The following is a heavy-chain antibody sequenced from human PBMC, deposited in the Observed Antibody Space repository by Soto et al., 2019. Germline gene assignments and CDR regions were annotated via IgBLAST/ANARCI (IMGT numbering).Heavy chain of an antibody. CDR1: GYTFASYG. V-gene: IGHV1-18*04. CDR3: ARDSRVPTYYYDSSGYLVY. CDR2: ISAYNGNT. D-gene: IGHD3-22*01. Sequence: ASVKVSCKASGYTFASYGISWVRQAPGQGLEWMGWISAYNGNTNYAQKLQGRVTMTTDTSTSTAYMELRSLRSDDTAVYYCARDSRVPTYYYDSSGYLVYWGQGTLVTVSS. J-gene: IGHJ4*02.